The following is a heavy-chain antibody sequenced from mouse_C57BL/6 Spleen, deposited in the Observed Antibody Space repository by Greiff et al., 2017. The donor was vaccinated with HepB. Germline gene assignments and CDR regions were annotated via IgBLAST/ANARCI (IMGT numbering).Heavy chain of an antibody. D-gene: IGHD2-5*01. CDR1: GYAFSSSW. CDR2: IYPGDGDT. CDR3: ARERAYYSNYIDY. V-gene: IGHV1-82*01. Sequence: VQLQQSGPELVKPGASVKISCKASGYAFSSSWMNWVKQRPGKGLEWIGRIYPGDGDTNYNGKFKGKATLTADKSSSTAYMQLSSLTSEDSAVYFCARERAYYSNYIDYWGQGTTLTVSS. J-gene: IGHJ2*01.